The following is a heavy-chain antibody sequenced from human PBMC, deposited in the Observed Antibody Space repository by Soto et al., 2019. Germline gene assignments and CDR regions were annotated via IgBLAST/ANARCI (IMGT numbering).Heavy chain of an antibody. CDR3: AKDEESVFGVVAHFDY. Sequence: GGSLRLSCAASGFTFSSYAMSWVRQAPGKGLEWVSSISGSGGSPYYADSVKGRFTISRDNSKNTLYLQMNSLRAEDTAVYYCAKDEESVFGVVAHFDYWGQGTLVTVSS. D-gene: IGHD3-3*01. V-gene: IGHV3-23*01. J-gene: IGHJ4*02. CDR2: ISGSGGSP. CDR1: GFTFSSYA.